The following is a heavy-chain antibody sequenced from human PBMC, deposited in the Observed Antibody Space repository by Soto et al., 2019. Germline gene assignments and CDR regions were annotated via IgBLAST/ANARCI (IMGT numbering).Heavy chain of an antibody. Sequence: PGGSLRLSCAASGFTFSSYAMSWVRQAPGKGLEWVAAISDSGNNTYYADSVKGRFSISKDNSKNTLYLQMDSLRAEDTAVYYCAKAYAVPAATASFDYWGQGTLVTVSS. CDR2: ISDSGNNT. V-gene: IGHV3-23*01. CDR3: AKAYAVPAATASFDY. J-gene: IGHJ4*02. CDR1: GFTFSSYA. D-gene: IGHD2-2*01.